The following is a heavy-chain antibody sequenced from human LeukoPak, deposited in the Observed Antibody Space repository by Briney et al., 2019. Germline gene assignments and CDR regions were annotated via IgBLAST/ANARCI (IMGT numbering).Heavy chain of an antibody. Sequence: PGGSLRLSCAASGSYWMHWVRQAPGKGLVWVSHINSDGSWTSYADSVKGRFTISKDNAKNTVYLQMNNLRAEDTAVYYCAAHGVVVTDAFDIWGQGTMVTVSS. J-gene: IGHJ3*02. V-gene: IGHV3-74*01. CDR1: GSYW. D-gene: IGHD2-21*02. CDR3: AAHGVVVTDAFDI. CDR2: INSDGSWT.